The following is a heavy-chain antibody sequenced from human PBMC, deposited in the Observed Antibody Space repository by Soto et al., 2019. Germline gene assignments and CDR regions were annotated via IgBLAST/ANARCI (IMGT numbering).Heavy chain of an antibody. J-gene: IGHJ4*02. Sequence: GESLKISCRTSGYKFTSSWITWVRQKPGKGLEWMGRIDPSDSQTYYSPSFRGHVTISATKSITTVFLQWSSLRASDTAMYYCARQIYDSDTGPNFQYYFDSWGQGTPVTVSS. CDR2: IDPSDSQT. D-gene: IGHD3-22*01. CDR3: ARQIYDSDTGPNFQYYFDS. V-gene: IGHV5-10-1*01. CDR1: GYKFTSSW.